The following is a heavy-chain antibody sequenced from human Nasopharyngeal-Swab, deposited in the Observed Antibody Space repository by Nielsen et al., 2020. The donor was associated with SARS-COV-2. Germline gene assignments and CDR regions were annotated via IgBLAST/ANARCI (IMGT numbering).Heavy chain of an antibody. V-gene: IGHV3-7*01. CDR2: IKQDGSEK. D-gene: IGHD2-15*01. J-gene: IGHJ4*02. Sequence: WIRQPPGKGLEWVANIKQDGSEKYYVDSVEGRLTISRDNAKNSLYLQMNSLRAEDTAVYYCAREDGSGSPFDSWGQGTLVTVSS. CDR3: AREDGSGSPFDS.